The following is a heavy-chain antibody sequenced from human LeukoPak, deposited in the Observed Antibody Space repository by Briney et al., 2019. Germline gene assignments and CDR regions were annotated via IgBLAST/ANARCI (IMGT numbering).Heavy chain of an antibody. CDR1: GFTFSSYG. Sequence: GGSLRLPCAASGFTFSSYGMSWVRQAPGKGLEWVSAISGSGGSTYYADSVKGRFTISRDNSKNTLYLQMNSLRAEDTAAYYCAKYGSAYYYYYMDVWGKGTTVTISS. CDR3: AKYGSAYYYYYMDV. V-gene: IGHV3-23*01. CDR2: ISGSGGST. D-gene: IGHD3-10*01. J-gene: IGHJ6*03.